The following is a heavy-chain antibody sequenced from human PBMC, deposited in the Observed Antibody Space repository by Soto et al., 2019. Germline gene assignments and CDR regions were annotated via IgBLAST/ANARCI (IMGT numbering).Heavy chain of an antibody. CDR2: IYPGDSDT. Sequence: PGESLKISCKGSGYSFTSYWIGWVRQMPGKGLEWMGIIYPGDSDTRYSPSFQGQVTISADKSISTAYLQWSSLKASDTAMYYCARQQQLGLDLLPPYYYYYMDVWGKGTTVTVSS. CDR1: GYSFTSYW. J-gene: IGHJ6*03. V-gene: IGHV5-51*01. CDR3: ARQQQLGLDLLPPYYYYYMDV. D-gene: IGHD6-13*01.